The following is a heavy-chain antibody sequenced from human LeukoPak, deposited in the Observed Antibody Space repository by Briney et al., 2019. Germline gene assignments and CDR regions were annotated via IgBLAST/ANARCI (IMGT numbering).Heavy chain of an antibody. J-gene: IGHJ4*02. CDR3: ARVSGIAALPPDY. CDR1: GFTFSSYE. D-gene: IGHD6-13*01. CDR2: ISSSGSTI. Sequence: GGSLRLSCAASGFTFSSYEMNWVRQAPGKGLEWVSYISSSGSTIYYADSVKGRFTISRDNAKNSLYLQMNSLRAEDTAVYYCARVSGIAALPPDYWGQGTLVTASS. V-gene: IGHV3-48*03.